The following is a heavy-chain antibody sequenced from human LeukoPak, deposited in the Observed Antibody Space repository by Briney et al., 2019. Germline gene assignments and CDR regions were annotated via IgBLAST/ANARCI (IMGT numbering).Heavy chain of an antibody. V-gene: IGHV4-39*01. Sequence: SETLSLTCTVSGGSISSNSYYWGWIRQSPGKGLEWIGSIYYSGRTYCNPALKSRVTISVDTSKNQFSLKLNSVTAADTAVYYCAKLIRGYYYMDVWGKGTTVTVSS. J-gene: IGHJ6*03. CDR3: AKLIRGYYYMDV. D-gene: IGHD5-24*01. CDR2: IYYSGRT. CDR1: GGSISSNSYY.